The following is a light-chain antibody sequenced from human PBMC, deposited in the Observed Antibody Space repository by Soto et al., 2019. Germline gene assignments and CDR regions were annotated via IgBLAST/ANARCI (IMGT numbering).Light chain of an antibody. CDR3: QQYKNWPPLT. J-gene: IGKJ4*01. Sequence: EIVMTQSPATLSVSPGETATLSCRASQSVTYNLAWYQQKPGQGPRLLIYGAFTRATGIPARFSGSGSGTEFTLTISSLQSEDFAGYYCQQYKNWPPLTCGGGTKVEIK. CDR2: GAF. V-gene: IGKV3-15*01. CDR1: QSVTYN.